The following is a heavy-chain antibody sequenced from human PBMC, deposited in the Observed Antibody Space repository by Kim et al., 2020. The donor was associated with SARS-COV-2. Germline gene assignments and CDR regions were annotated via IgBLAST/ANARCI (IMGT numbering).Heavy chain of an antibody. V-gene: IGHV4-61*01. Sequence: SETLSLTRTVSGGSVSSGSYYLFWIRQPPVQGLEWLGYISHSGSTFYNPSLKSRVTISVDTSKNQFSLRLSSVTAADTAVYYCARDMFGGYGAFDIWGQG. CDR1: GGSVSSGSYY. CDR3: ARDMFGGYGAFDI. J-gene: IGHJ3*02. CDR2: ISHSGST. D-gene: IGHD3-16*01.